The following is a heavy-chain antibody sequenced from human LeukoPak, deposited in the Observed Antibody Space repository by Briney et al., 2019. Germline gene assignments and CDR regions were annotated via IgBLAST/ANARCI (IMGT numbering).Heavy chain of an antibody. Sequence: GGSLRLSCAASGFTFRSYGMHWVRQAPGKGLEWVAFIRYDGSNKYYADSVKGRFTISRDNSKNTLYLQMNSLRAEDTAVYYCAKFRSYYDSSGYLFDYWGQGTLVTVSS. V-gene: IGHV3-30*02. CDR3: AKFRSYYDSSGYLFDY. CDR1: GFTFRSYG. D-gene: IGHD3-22*01. CDR2: IRYDGSNK. J-gene: IGHJ4*02.